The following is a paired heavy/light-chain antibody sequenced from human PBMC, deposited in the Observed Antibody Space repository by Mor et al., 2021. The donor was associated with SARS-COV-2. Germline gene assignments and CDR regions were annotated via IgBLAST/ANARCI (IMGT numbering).Heavy chain of an antibody. V-gene: IGHV3-23*01. CDR3: AKQWPTVTTPFDY. CDR1: GFIFSSYV. CDR2: ISGSGGTT. Sequence: EVQLLESGGGLVQPGGSLRLSCAASGFIFSSYVMSWVRQAPGKGLEWVSVISGSGGTTSYADSVKGRFTISRDNSKNTLYLQMNSLRADDTAVYYCAKQWPTVTTPFDYWGQGTLVTVSS. D-gene: IGHD4-17*01. J-gene: IGHJ4*02.
Light chain of an antibody. J-gene: IGLJ1*01. Sequence: QSVLTQPPSVSAAPGQKVTISCSGSSSNIGNDYVSWYQQLPGTAPKLLIYDNNKRPSGIPDRFSGSKSGTSATLGITGLQTGDEADYYCGTWDSSLTAYVFGTGTKVIVL. CDR2: DNN. V-gene: IGLV1-51*01. CDR3: GTWDSSLTAYV. CDR1: SSNIGNDY.